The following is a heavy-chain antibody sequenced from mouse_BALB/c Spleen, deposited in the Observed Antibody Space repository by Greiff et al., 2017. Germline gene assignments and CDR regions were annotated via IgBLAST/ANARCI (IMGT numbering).Heavy chain of an antibody. J-gene: IGHJ3*01. CDR1: GFTFSDYY. V-gene: IGHV5-4*02. D-gene: IGHD2-1*01. Sequence: EVKVVESGGGLVKPGGSLKLSCAASGFTFSDYYMYWVRQTPEKRLEWVATISDGGSYTYYPDSVKGRFTISRDNAKNNLYLQMSSLKSEDTAMYYCARDYYGNTGGFAYWGQGTLVTVSA. CDR3: ARDYYGNTGGFAY. CDR2: ISDGGSYT.